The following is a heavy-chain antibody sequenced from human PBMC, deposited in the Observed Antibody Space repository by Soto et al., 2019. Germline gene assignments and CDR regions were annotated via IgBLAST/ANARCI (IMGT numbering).Heavy chain of an antibody. J-gene: IGHJ4*02. CDR2: IDLGGTT. Sequence: QVQLQQWGAGLLKPSENLSLTCDVYGGSFSGYYWSWIRQHPGKGLEWIGEIDLGGTTNYDPSLETRVTISRDKSKNQFSLKLSSVTAADTAVYYCARVRGFGQRPPYWGQGTLVTVSS. CDR1: GGSFSGYY. D-gene: IGHD3-16*01. V-gene: IGHV4-34*01. CDR3: ARVRGFGQRPPY.